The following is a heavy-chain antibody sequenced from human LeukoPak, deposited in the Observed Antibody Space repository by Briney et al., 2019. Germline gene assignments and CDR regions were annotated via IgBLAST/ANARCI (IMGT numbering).Heavy chain of an antibody. V-gene: IGHV4-31*03. D-gene: IGHD3-10*01. CDR3: ARSGSGSYYKGDAFDI. CDR1: GGSISSGGYY. J-gene: IGHJ3*02. Sequence: SQTLSLTCTVSGGSISSGGYYWSWIRQHPGKGLEWIGYIYYSGSTYYNPSLKSRVTISVDTSKNRFSLKLSSVTAADTAVYYCARSGSGSYYKGDAFDIWGQGTMVTVSS. CDR2: IYYSGST.